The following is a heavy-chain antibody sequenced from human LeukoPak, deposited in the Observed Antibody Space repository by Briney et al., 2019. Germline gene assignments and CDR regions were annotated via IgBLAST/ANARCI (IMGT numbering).Heavy chain of an antibody. CDR1: GFTFRTFD. J-gene: IGHJ4*02. CDR2: IRYDGADK. Sequence: GGSLRLSCAASGFTFRTFDMHWVRQAPGKGLEWVAFIRYDGADKFYADSVKGRFTISRDNSKNTAYLQMNSLRAEDTAVYYCAKTTYYDILTGYQRTFYFDYWGQGTLVTVSS. CDR3: AKTTYYDILTGYQRTFYFDY. D-gene: IGHD3-9*01. V-gene: IGHV3-30*02.